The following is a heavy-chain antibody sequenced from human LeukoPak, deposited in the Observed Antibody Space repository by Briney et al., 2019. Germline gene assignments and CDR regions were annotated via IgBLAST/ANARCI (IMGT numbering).Heavy chain of an antibody. Sequence: ASVKVSCKASGYIFTDYYMHWVRQAPGQELGWMGRINPNSGGTNYAQKFQGRVTMTRNTSISTAYMELSSLRSEDTAVYYCARGRYSSGWYSFTAFFAFDIWGQGTMVTVSS. J-gene: IGHJ3*02. V-gene: IGHV1/OR15-1*04. D-gene: IGHD6-19*01. CDR2: INPNSGGT. CDR3: ARGRYSSGWYSFTAFFAFDI. CDR1: GYIFTDYY.